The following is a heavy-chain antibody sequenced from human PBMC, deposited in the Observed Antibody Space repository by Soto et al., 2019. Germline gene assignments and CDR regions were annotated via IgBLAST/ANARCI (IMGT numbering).Heavy chain of an antibody. CDR3: ARQGYDSTPFDY. CDR2: IYYSGST. CDR1: GGSISSSSYY. J-gene: IGHJ4*02. V-gene: IGHV4-39*01. Sequence: QLQLQESGPGLVKPSETLSLTCTVSGGSISSSSYYWGWIRQPPGMGLEWIGSIYYSGSTYYNPSLKSRVTISVDTSKNQFSLKLSSVTAADTAVYYCARQGYDSTPFDYWGQGTLVTVSS. D-gene: IGHD5-12*01.